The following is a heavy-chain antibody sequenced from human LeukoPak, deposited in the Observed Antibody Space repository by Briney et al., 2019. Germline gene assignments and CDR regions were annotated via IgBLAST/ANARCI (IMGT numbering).Heavy chain of an antibody. D-gene: IGHD3-3*01. V-gene: IGHV4-30-4*01. CDR1: GGSISSGDYY. Sequence: PSETLSLTCTVSGGSISSGDYYWSWIRQPPGKGLEWIGYIYYSGSTYYNPSLKSRVTISVDTSKNQFSLKLSSVTAADTAVYYCARAACITIFGVVIKCRFDYWGQGTLVTVSS. CDR3: ARAACITIFGVVIKCRFDY. J-gene: IGHJ4*02. CDR2: IYYSGST.